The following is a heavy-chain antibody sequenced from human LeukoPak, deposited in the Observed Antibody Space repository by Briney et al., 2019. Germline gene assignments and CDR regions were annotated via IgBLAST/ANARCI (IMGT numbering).Heavy chain of an antibody. D-gene: IGHD6-13*01. CDR2: FDPEDGET. J-gene: IGHJ4*02. V-gene: IGHV1-24*01. Sequence: ASVKVSCKVSGYTLTELSMHWVRQAPGKGLEWMGGFDPEDGETIYAQKFQGRVTMTEDTSTDTAYMELSSLGSEDTAVYYCATDSSLYSSSWTDLDYWGQGTLVTVSS. CDR3: ATDSSLYSSSWTDLDY. CDR1: GYTLTELS.